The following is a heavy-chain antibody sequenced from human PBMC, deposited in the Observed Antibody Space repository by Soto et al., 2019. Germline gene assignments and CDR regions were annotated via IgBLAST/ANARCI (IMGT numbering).Heavy chain of an antibody. CDR1: GGSISSSNW. D-gene: IGHD3-10*02. CDR3: ASVRGGYYSAMDV. V-gene: IGHV4-4*02. J-gene: IGHJ6*04. Sequence: QVQLQESGPGLVKPSGTLSLTCAVSGGSISSSNWWSWVRQPPGKGLEWIGEIYHSGSTNYNPSLKSRVTIQVDKSKNQFSLKRSSVTAAETAVYYCASVRGGYYSAMDVWAKGTTVTVSS. CDR2: IYHSGST.